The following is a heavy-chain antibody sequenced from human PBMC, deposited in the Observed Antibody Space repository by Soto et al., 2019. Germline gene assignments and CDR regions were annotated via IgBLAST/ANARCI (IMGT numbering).Heavy chain of an antibody. Sequence: QVQLVQSGAEVRKPGSSVKVSCKASGDTFSFYSINWVRQAPGLGLEWMGRINPILSMSNYAQRFQGRVTMTADKSTSTAYMELNGLRSEDTAIYYCASSYGSGYRAFDYWGQGALVTVSS. V-gene: IGHV1-69*02. D-gene: IGHD3-10*01. J-gene: IGHJ4*02. CDR1: GDTFSFYS. CDR3: ASSYGSGYRAFDY. CDR2: INPILSMS.